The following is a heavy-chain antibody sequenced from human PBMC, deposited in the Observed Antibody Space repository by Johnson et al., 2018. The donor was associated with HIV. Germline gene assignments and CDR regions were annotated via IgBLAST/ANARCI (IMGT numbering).Heavy chain of an antibody. CDR2: VYSGGTT. D-gene: IGHD6-6*01. V-gene: IGHV3-53*01. CDR3: ARPDSSSARAHDAFDI. Sequence: VQLVESGGGLIQPGGSLRLSCAASGFTVSSNYMSWVRQAPGKGLESVSVVYSGGTTHYADSVKGRFTISRDNSKNTLYLQMNSLRAEDTAVYYCARPDSSSARAHDAFDIWGQGTMVTVSS. CDR1: GFTVSSNY. J-gene: IGHJ3*02.